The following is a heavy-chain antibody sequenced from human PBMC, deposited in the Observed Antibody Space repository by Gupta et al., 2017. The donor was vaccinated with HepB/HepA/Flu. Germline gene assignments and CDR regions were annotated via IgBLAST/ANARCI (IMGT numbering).Heavy chain of an antibody. CDR1: GFKLSDYT. V-gene: IGHV3-21*04. D-gene: IGHD3-3*01. J-gene: IGHJ1*01. CDR2: ISSMSNYI. Sequence: VHLLQPGGGLVKWGGSMRLCCAASGFKLSDYTMNWVRQAPEKGLEWVSSISSMSNYIYDADSVKGRFTISRDNAKNSLFLQMNRLRSEDTAVYFCARDPFLESSRPPVYWGQGTQVTVSS. CDR3: ARDPFLESSRPPVY.